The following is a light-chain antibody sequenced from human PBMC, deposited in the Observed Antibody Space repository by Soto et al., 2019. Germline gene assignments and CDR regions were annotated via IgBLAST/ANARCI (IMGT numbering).Light chain of an antibody. V-gene: IGLV2-14*01. CDR2: EVS. CDR3: KSYAGSNTYV. CDR1: SSDVGNYDY. J-gene: IGLJ1*01. Sequence: QSVLTQPASVSGSPGQSITISCTGTSSDVGNYDYVSWYQLHPGKAPKLMVFEVSNRPSGVSYRFSGSKSGNTASLTISGLQAEDEADYFCKSYAGSNTYVFGSGTKVTVL.